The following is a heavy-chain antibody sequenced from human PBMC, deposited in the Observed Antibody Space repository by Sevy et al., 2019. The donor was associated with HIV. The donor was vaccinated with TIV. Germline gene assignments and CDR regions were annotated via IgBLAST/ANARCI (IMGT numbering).Heavy chain of an antibody. Sequence: ASVKVSSKASGYTFTSYAMNWVRQAPGQGLEWMGWINTNTGNPTYAQGFTGRFVFSLDTSVSTAYLQISSLKAEDTAVYYCARESADYYDSSGYVSGMDVWGQGTTVTVSS. CDR1: GYTFTSYA. D-gene: IGHD3-22*01. CDR2: INTNTGNP. CDR3: ARESADYYDSSGYVSGMDV. V-gene: IGHV7-4-1*02. J-gene: IGHJ6*02.